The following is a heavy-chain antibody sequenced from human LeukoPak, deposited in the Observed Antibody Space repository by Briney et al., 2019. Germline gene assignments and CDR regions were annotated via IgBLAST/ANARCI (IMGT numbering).Heavy chain of an antibody. D-gene: IGHD1-26*01. CDR2: INASGGST. J-gene: IGHJ3*02. Sequence: GASVKVSFKASGYTFTSYYMHWVRQAPGQGLEWMGIINASGGSTTYAQRFQGRVTMTRDTSISTAYMELSRLRSDDTAVYYCARPQLLTTDAFDIWGQGTMVTVSS. CDR1: GYTFTSYY. V-gene: IGHV1-46*01. CDR3: ARPQLLTTDAFDI.